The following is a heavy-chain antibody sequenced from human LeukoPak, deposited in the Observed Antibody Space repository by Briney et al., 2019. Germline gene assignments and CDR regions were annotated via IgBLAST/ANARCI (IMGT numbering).Heavy chain of an antibody. CDR3: AKDNRRHYTSGPNPDSLH. J-gene: IGHJ4*02. CDR1: GFIFNNYA. D-gene: IGHD6-19*01. Sequence: AGGSLRLSCAGSGFIFNNYAMHWFRQPPGKGLKWVSGIIWNSGSIDYADSVKGRFTISRDNAKNSLYLQMNSLRVEDTAFYYCAKDNRRHYTSGPNPDSLHWGQGALVTVSS. CDR2: IIWNSGSI. V-gene: IGHV3-9*01.